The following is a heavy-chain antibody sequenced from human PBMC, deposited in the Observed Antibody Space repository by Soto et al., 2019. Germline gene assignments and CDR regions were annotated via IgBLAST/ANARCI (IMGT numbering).Heavy chain of an antibody. CDR3: ARGLYYEILNGYYPGDGFDY. CDR2: IYYSGRT. Sequence: SETKPLTYTVFDGYVRNSTDCRGRKRKAPGKGLEWIASIYYSGRTHNNPALKSRVTMSVDTYTNQFSLKMNAVTAADTAVYYCARGLYYEILNGYYPGDGFDYWGQGTLVT. J-gene: IGHJ4*02. V-gene: IGHV4-39*01. D-gene: IGHD3-9*01. CDR1: DGYVRNSTDC.